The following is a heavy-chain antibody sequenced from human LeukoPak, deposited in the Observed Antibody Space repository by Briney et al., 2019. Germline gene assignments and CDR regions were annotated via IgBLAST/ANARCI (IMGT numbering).Heavy chain of an antibody. Sequence: ASVKVSCKASGYTFTGYYMHWVRQAPGLGLEWMGWINTDTGNPTYAQGFTGRFVFSLDTSVSTTYLQISSLKPEDTAVYYCARGIGIGTVLMVHGNMDVWGKGTTVTVSS. CDR1: GYTFTGYY. J-gene: IGHJ6*03. V-gene: IGHV7-4-1*02. CDR3: ARGIGIGTVLMVHGNMDV. D-gene: IGHD2-8*01. CDR2: INTDTGNP.